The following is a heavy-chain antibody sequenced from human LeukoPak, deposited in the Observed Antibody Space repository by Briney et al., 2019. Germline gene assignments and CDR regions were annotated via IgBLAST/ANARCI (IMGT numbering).Heavy chain of an antibody. CDR2: ISSSSSII. CDR1: GLTFSTSG. Sequence: GGSLRLSCTASGLTFSTSGFNWVRQAPTKGLEWVSYISSSSSIIFYADSVKGRFTISRDNAKNSLYLQMNSLRAEDTAVYYCARDKWATGTDDAFDIWGQGTMVTVSS. D-gene: IGHD1-1*01. CDR3: ARDKWATGTDDAFDI. J-gene: IGHJ3*02. V-gene: IGHV3-48*01.